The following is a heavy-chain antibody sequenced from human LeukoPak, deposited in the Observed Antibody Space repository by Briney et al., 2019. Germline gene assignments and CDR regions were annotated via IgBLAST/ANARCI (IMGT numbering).Heavy chain of an antibody. D-gene: IGHD2-2*01. CDR2: IYTSGST. CDR3: ARGQVVPAATVDY. CDR1: DGSLSGHY. J-gene: IGHJ4*02. Sequence: SETLSLTCTVSDGSLSGHYWSWIRQPAGKGLEWIGRIYTSGSTNYNPSLKSRVTISVDTSKNQFSLKLSSVTAADTAVYYCARGQVVPAATVDYWGQGTLVTVSS. V-gene: IGHV4-4*07.